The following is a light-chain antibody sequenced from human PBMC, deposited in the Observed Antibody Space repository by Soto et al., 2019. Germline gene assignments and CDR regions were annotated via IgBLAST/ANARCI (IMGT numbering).Light chain of an antibody. V-gene: IGLV2-23*02. Sequence: QSVLTQPASVSGSPGQSITISCTGTSSDVGSYNLVSWYQQHPGKAPKLMIYEVGRRPSGVSSRFSGSKSGNTASLTISGLQAEDEADYYCCSYAGSVLFGGGTKVTVL. CDR1: SSDVGSYNL. CDR2: EVG. J-gene: IGLJ2*01. CDR3: CSYAGSVL.